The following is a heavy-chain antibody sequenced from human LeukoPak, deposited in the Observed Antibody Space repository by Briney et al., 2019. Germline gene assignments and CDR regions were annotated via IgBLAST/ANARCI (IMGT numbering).Heavy chain of an antibody. CDR1: GFTFHDYA. V-gene: IGHV3-9*03. J-gene: IGHJ3*02. D-gene: IGHD3/OR15-3a*01. CDR3: AKGLGVASLIVDALDM. Sequence: PGGSLRLSCAASGFTFHDYAMHWVRQVPGKGLEWVSGITWNSGSALYADSVRGRFTISRDNAENSLYLQMNSLRPEDMAFYYCAKGLGVASLIVDALDMWGQGTMVTV. CDR2: ITWNSGSA.